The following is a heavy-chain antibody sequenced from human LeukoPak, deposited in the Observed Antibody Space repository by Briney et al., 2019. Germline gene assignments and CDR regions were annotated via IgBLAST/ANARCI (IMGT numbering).Heavy chain of an antibody. CDR3: AKGRGDYYDSSGYSIPPYFDY. CDR2: ISWNSGSI. V-gene: IGHV3-9*01. Sequence: PGGSLRLSCAASGFTFDDYAMPWVRQAPGKGLEWVSGISWNSGSIGYADSVKGRFTISRDNAKNSLYLQMNSLRAEDTALYYCAKGRGDYYDSSGYSIPPYFDYWGQGTLVTVSS. D-gene: IGHD3-22*01. CDR1: GFTFDDYA. J-gene: IGHJ4*02.